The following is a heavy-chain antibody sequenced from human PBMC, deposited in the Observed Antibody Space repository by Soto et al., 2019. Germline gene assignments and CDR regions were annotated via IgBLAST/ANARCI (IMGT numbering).Heavy chain of an antibody. CDR2: ISYDGSNK. Sequence: GGSLRLSCAASGFTFSSYAMHWVRQAPGKGLEWVAVISYDGSNKYYADSVKGRFTISRDNSKNTLYLQMNSLRAEDTAVYYCAREPRKATVVTPDGYWGQGTLVTVSS. CDR1: GFTFSSYA. D-gene: IGHD4-17*01. V-gene: IGHV3-30-3*01. CDR3: AREPRKATVVTPDGY. J-gene: IGHJ4*02.